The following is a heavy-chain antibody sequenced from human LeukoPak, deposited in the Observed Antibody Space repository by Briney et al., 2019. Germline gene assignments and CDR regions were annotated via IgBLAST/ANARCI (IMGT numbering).Heavy chain of an antibody. J-gene: IGHJ4*02. CDR1: GGTFSSYA. Sequence: SVKVSCKASGGTFSSYAISWVRQAPGQGLEWMGGISPIFGTANYAQKFQGRVTITADESTSTAYMELSSLRSEDTAVYYCAGVGMDLSGYYISVDYWGQGTLVTVSS. D-gene: IGHD3-22*01. CDR2: ISPIFGTA. CDR3: AGVGMDLSGYYISVDY. V-gene: IGHV1-69*13.